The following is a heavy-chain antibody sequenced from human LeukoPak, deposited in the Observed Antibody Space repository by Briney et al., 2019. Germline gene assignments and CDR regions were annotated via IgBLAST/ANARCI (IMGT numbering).Heavy chain of an antibody. Sequence: GASVKVSCKASGYTFTSYYMHWVRQAPGQGLEWMGIINPSSGSTSYAQKFQGRVTMTRDTSTSTVYMKLSSLRSEDTAVCYCARSRYYYDSSGRRAEYFQHWGQGTLVTVSS. CDR3: ARSRYYYDSSGRRAEYFQH. CDR2: INPSSGST. V-gene: IGHV1-46*01. J-gene: IGHJ1*01. D-gene: IGHD3-22*01. CDR1: GYTFTSYY.